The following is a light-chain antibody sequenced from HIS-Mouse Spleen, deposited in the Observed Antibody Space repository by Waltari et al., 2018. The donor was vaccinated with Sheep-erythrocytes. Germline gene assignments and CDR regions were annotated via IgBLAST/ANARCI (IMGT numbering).Light chain of an antibody. Sequence: SYELTQPSSVSVSPGQTARITCSGDVLAKKYARWFQQKPGQAPGLVIYKDSERPSGIPERFSASSSGTTVTLTISGAQVEDEADYYCYSAADNNLVFGGGTKLTVL. CDR1: VLAKKY. CDR2: KDS. CDR3: YSAADNNLV. J-gene: IGLJ3*02. V-gene: IGLV3-27*01.